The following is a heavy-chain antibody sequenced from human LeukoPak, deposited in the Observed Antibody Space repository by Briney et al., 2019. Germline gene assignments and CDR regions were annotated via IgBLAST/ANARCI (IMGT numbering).Heavy chain of an antibody. V-gene: IGHV1-46*01. CDR3: ARVIRKFNYYDSSGYYYGRWYDP. J-gene: IGHJ5*02. Sequence: ASVKVSCKASGYTFTSYYMHWVRQAPGQGLEWMGIINPSGGSTSYAQKFQGRVTMTRDTSTSTVYMEVSSLRSEDTAVYYCARVIRKFNYYDSSGYYYGRWYDPWGQGTLVTVSS. D-gene: IGHD3-22*01. CDR2: INPSGGST. CDR1: GYTFTSYY.